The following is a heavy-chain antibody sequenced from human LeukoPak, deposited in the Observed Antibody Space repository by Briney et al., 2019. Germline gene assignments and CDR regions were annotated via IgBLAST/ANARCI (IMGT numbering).Heavy chain of an antibody. CDR1: GFTFDDYA. V-gene: IGHV3-9*03. J-gene: IGHJ3*02. Sequence: PGGSLRLSCAASGFTFDDYAMHWVRQAPGKGLEWVSGISWNSGSIGYADSVKGRFTISRDNAKNSLYLQMNSLRAEDMALYYCAKDSSDAFDIWGRGTMVTVSS. CDR3: AKDSSDAFDI. CDR2: ISWNSGSI.